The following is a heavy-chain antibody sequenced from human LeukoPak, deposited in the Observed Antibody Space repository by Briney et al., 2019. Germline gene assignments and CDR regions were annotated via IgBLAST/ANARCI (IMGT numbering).Heavy chain of an antibody. D-gene: IGHD6-19*01. CDR3: ARHWSFSGWYDLHFDY. J-gene: IGHJ4*02. CDR2: IYYSGNT. Sequence: SETLSLTCTVSGGSISSSTYYWGWIRQPQGKGLEWIGSIYYSGNTYYNPSLKSRVTVSVDTSKNQFSLKLTSVTAADTAVYYCARHWSFSGWYDLHFDYWGQGTLVTVSS. V-gene: IGHV4-39*01. CDR1: GGSISSSTYY.